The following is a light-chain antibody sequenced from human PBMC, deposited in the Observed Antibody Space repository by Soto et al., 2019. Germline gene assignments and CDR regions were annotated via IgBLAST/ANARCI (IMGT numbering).Light chain of an antibody. J-gene: IGKJ2*01. CDR1: QSISTY. CDR3: QQSHSLPYT. V-gene: IGKV1-39*01. CDR2: AAS. Sequence: DIQMTQSPSSLSASVGNRVTITCRASQSISTYLNWYKQEPGKAPKLLIYAASTLQSGVPSRFSGSGSGTDFTLTISSLQPEEFATYYCQQSHSLPYTFGQGTKLEPK.